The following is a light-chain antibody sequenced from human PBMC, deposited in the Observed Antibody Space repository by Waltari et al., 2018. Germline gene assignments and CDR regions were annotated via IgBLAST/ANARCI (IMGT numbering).Light chain of an antibody. CDR2: STS. V-gene: IGKV3-20*01. CDR3: QQYDGRVVT. CDR1: QTVSTIA. J-gene: IGKJ4*01. Sequence: IVLTQSPGTLSLSPGDRATLSCRASQTVSTIALSWYQQKPGQAPRVLIYSTSNRATGIPDRFSCSGSGTDFTLTINRLAPEDFAMYYCQQYDGRVVTFGGGTKVEI.